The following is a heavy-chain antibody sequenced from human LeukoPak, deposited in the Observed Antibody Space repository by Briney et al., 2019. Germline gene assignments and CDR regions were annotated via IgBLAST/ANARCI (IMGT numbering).Heavy chain of an antibody. CDR1: GFTFSSYG. CDR3: ARVGIQLCVDY. V-gene: IGHV3-33*01. J-gene: IGHJ4*02. D-gene: IGHD5-18*01. CDR2: IWYDGSNK. Sequence: GRSLRLSCAASGFTFSSYGMHWVRQAPGKGLEWVAVIWYDGSNKYYADSVKGRFTISRDNAKNSLYLQMNSLRAEDTAVYYCARVGIQLCVDYWGQGTLVTVSS.